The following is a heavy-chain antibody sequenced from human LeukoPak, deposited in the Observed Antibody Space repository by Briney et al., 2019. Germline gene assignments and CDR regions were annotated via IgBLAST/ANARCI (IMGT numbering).Heavy chain of an antibody. CDR3: AREPGYCSSTSCFYY. Sequence: GRSLRLSCAASGFTFSNYAIHWVRQAPGKGLEWVAVISSAGTNKYYADSVRGRFTISRDNAKNSLYLQMNSLRAEDTAVYYCAREPGYCSSTSCFYYWGQGTLVTVSS. CDR2: ISSAGTNK. V-gene: IGHV3-30-3*01. CDR1: GFTFSNYA. D-gene: IGHD2-2*01. J-gene: IGHJ4*02.